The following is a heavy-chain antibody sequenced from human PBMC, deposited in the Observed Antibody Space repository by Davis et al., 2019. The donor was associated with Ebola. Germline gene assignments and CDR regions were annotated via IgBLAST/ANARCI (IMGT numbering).Heavy chain of an antibody. CDR3: EGGPYCSGDSCYDY. J-gene: IGHJ4*02. CDR2: INSRSDTI. CDR1: GFTFTNYA. V-gene: IGHV3-48*04. Sequence: GGSLRLSCAASGFTFTNYAMDWVRQAPGKGLEWVSYINSRSDTIYYADSVKGRFTISRDNAKNTLYLQMNSLRAEDTAVYYCEGGPYCSGDSCYDYWGQGTLVTVSS. D-gene: IGHD2-15*01.